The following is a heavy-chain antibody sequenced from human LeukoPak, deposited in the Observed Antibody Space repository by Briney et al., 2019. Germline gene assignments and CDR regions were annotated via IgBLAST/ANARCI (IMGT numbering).Heavy chain of an antibody. Sequence: GGSLRLSCAASGFTFSSYWMHWVRQAPGKGLVWVSRINTDGSSTSYADSVKGRFTISRDNAKNTLYLQMNSLRAEDTAVYYCARDYGDYAAFDYWGQGTLVTVSS. D-gene: IGHD4-17*01. CDR3: ARDYGDYAAFDY. J-gene: IGHJ4*02. CDR1: GFTFSSYW. V-gene: IGHV3-74*01. CDR2: INTDGSST.